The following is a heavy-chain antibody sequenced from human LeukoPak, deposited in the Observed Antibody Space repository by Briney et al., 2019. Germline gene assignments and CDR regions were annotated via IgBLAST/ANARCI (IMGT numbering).Heavy chain of an antibody. CDR1: GGSMNTYY. CDR3: ARGLKWSSSWYAFGQNWFDP. J-gene: IGHJ5*02. Sequence: SETLSLTCTVSGGSMNTYYWTWIRQPAGKGLQWIGYIYPSSFTNYNPSLEGRVTMSVDTSKNQFSLKLTSVTAADTAVYYCARGLKWSSSWYAFGQNWFDPWGQGTLVTVSS. CDR2: IYPSSFT. V-gene: IGHV4-4*07. D-gene: IGHD6-13*01.